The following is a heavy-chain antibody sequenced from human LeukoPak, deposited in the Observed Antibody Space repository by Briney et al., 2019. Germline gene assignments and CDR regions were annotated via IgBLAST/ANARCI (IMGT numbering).Heavy chain of an antibody. J-gene: IGHJ1*01. CDR1: GGTFSSYA. CDR3: ATTYYYDSSGYLLQH. D-gene: IGHD3-22*01. CDR2: IIPIFGTA. V-gene: IGHV1-69*05. Sequence: SVKVSCKASGGTFSSYAISWVRQAPGQGLEWMGGIIPIFGTANYAQKFQGRVTITTDESTSTAYMELSSLRSKDTAVYYCATTYYYDSSGYLLQHWGQGTLVTVSS.